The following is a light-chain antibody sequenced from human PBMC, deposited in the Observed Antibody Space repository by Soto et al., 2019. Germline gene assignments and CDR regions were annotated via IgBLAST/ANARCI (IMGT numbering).Light chain of an antibody. V-gene: IGKV3-20*01. CDR1: QSVSSSY. CDR2: GAS. Sequence: EVVLTQSPGTLSLSPGERATLSCRASQSVSSSYLAWYQQKPGQAPRLLIYGASSRATGIPDRFSGSGSGTDXXXTIXRLEPEDFAVYYXXQYGSSPLVTFGQGTRLEIK. CDR3: XQYGSSPLVT. J-gene: IGKJ5*01.